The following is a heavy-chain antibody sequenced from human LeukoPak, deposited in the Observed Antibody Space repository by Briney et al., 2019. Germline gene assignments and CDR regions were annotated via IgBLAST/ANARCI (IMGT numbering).Heavy chain of an antibody. CDR3: ARSGYCSSTSCYTPYNWFDP. D-gene: IGHD2-2*02. V-gene: IGHV1-2*04. Sequence: ASVNVSFKASGYTFTVYYMHWVRQAPGQGLEWMGWINPNSGGTNYAQKFQGWVTMTRDTSISTAYMELSRLRSDDTAVYYCARSGYCSSTSCYTPYNWFDPWGQGTLVTVSS. J-gene: IGHJ5*02. CDR2: INPNSGGT. CDR1: GYTFTVYY.